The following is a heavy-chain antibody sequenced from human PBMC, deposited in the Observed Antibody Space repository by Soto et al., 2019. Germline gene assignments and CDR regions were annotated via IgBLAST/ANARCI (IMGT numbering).Heavy chain of an antibody. Sequence: QVQLVQSGAEVKKPGASVRISCKASGYTLTNYAIHWVRQAAGENLEWLAWIDPGSGNPTYSQKFRDRITLTGDLSASTAYMALSSLPSCDMAVYFCTRDLNGGNPFDYWGQGTLVT. CDR2: IDPGSGNP. CDR1: GYTLTNYA. CDR3: TRDLNGGNPFDY. J-gene: IGHJ4*02. V-gene: IGHV1-3*01. D-gene: IGHD2-8*01.